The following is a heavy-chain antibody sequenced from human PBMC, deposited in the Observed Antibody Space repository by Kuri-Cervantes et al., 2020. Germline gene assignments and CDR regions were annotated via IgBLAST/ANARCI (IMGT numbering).Heavy chain of an antibody. V-gene: IGHV1-18*01. J-gene: IGHJ4*02. Sequence: ASVKVSCKASGYTFTSYGISWVRQAPGQGLEWMGWISAYNGNTKYSQKFQGRVTITRDTSASTAYMELSSLRSEDTAVYYCARGRGYSGRYFDYWGQGTLVTVSS. CDR2: ISAYNGNT. CDR3: ARGRGYSGRYFDY. D-gene: IGHD5-12*01. CDR1: GYTFTSYG.